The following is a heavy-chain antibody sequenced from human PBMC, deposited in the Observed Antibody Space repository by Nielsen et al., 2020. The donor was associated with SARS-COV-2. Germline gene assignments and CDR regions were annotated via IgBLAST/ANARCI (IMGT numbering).Heavy chain of an antibody. V-gene: IGHV3-21*01. J-gene: IGHJ4*02. D-gene: IGHD7-27*01. Sequence: GESLKISCAASGFTFSSYSTNWVRQAPGKGLEWVSSISSSSSYIYYADSVKGRFTISRDNAKNSLYLQMNSLRAEDTAVYYCARDITGEVAQDYWGQGTLVTVSS. CDR2: ISSSSSYI. CDR3: ARDITGEVAQDY. CDR1: GFTFSSYS.